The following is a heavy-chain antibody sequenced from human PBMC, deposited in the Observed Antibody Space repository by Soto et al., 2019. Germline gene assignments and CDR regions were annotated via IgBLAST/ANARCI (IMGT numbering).Heavy chain of an antibody. J-gene: IGHJ4*02. V-gene: IGHV3-23*01. CDR1: GFRFSNYA. CDR3: AKVFSPEGGNYFDY. Sequence: SLRLSCAASGFRFSNYAMNWVRQAPGRGLEWVSAISNSFSDGNTHYADSVKGRFTISRHNDKNTVFLEMNGLRAEDTAVYYCAKVFSPEGGNYFDYWGQGTLVTVSS. CDR2: ISNSFSDGNT.